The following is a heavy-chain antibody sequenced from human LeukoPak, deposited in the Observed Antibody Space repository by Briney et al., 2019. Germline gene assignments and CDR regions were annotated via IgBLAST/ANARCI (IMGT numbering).Heavy chain of an antibody. CDR2: IIPIFGTA. D-gene: IGHD3-22*01. CDR1: GGTFSSYA. V-gene: IGHV1-69*05. Sequence: SVKVSCKASGGTFSSYAISWVRQAPGQGLEWMGGIIPIFGTANYAQKFQGRVTITTDESTSTAYMELSSLRSEDTAVYYRASCSHYYYDSSGYYPPILFDYWGQGTLVTVSS. J-gene: IGHJ4*02. CDR3: ASCSHYYYDSSGYYPPILFDY.